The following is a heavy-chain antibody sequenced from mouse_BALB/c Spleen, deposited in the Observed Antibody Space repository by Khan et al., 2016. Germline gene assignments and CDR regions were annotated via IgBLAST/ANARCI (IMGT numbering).Heavy chain of an antibody. CDR1: EFTFSTYA. CDR2: ISSGGSA. CDR3: ASKVYYFDY. V-gene: IGHV5-6-5*01. J-gene: IGHJ2*01. Sequence: EVELVESGGGLEKPGGSRKLSCAASEFTFSTYALSWVRQTPAKRQVWVDSISSGGSAFYPDILKGRFTLSRANARNILYLQMSSRRSVDTAMYYCASKVYYFDYWGQVTTLTVSS.